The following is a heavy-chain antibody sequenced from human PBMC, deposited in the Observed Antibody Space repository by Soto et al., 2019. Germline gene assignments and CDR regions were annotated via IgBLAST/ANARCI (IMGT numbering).Heavy chain of an antibody. CDR2: ISYDGSNQ. CDR3: AKDQASGQGSFDS. V-gene: IGHV3-30*18. J-gene: IGHJ4*02. CDR1: GFTLNIYG. Sequence: PVGSLRLSCAASGFTLNIYGMHWVRQAPDKGLEWVALISYDGSNQYYADSVKGRFTISRDNSKNTLFLQMNSLRADDTAVYYCAKDQASGQGSFDSWGQGTLVTVSS.